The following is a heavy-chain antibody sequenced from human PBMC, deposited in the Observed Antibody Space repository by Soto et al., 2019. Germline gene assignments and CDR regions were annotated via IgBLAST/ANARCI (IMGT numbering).Heavy chain of an antibody. J-gene: IGHJ4*02. V-gene: IGHV1-24*01. CDR1: GYTLTELS. Sequence: ASVKVSCKVSGYTLTELSMHWVRQAPGKGLEWMGGFDPEDGETIYAQKFQGRVTMTEDTSTDTAYMELSSLRSEDTAVYYCATDPIEYSSGWYARMGDYWGQGTLVTVSS. CDR3: ATDPIEYSSGWYARMGDY. CDR2: FDPEDGET. D-gene: IGHD6-19*01.